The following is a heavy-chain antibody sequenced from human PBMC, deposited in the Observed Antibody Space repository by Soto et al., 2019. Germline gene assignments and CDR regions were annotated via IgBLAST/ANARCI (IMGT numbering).Heavy chain of an antibody. CDR3: ARAPRRYCTSLSCLGLYGLDV. CDR1: GFTFSDYA. CDR2: ISFDGNIK. J-gene: IGHJ6*02. V-gene: IGHV3-30-3*01. D-gene: IGHD2-8*01. Sequence: QVQLVESGGGVVQPGRSLRLSCAASGFTFSDYAMHWVRHVPGQGLEWVAVISFDGNIKYDADSVKGRFTISRDNSKNTLCLQMDSLKGEDTAVYSCARAPRRYCTSLSCLGLYGLDVWGQGTAVTVSS.